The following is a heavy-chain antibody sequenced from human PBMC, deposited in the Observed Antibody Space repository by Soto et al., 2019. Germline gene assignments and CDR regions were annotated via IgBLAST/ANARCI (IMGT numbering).Heavy chain of an antibody. D-gene: IGHD2-15*01. CDR3: ARDPVCSGGSCYDY. V-gene: IGHV3-7*01. J-gene: IGHJ4*02. CDR1: GFTFSRYW. CDR2: IKQDGSEI. Sequence: EVQLVESGGGLVQPGGSLRLSCAASGFTFSRYWMTWVRQAPGKGLEWVANIKQDGSEIYYVDSVKGRCTISRDNAENSLYLQMNSLRAEDTAVYYCARDPVCSGGSCYDYWGQGTLVTVTS.